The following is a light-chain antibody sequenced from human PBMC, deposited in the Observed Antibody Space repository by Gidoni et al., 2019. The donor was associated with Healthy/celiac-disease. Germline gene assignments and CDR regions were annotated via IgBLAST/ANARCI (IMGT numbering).Light chain of an antibody. J-gene: IGLJ1*01. CDR3: QSYDSSLSGYV. Sequence: QPVLTQPPSVSRAPGQSVTISCTGSSSNIGEGYDVHWYQQLPGTAPKLLIYGNSNRPSGVPDRFSGSKSGTSASLAIAGLQAEDEADYYCQSYDSSLSGYVFGTGTKVTVL. CDR2: GNS. V-gene: IGLV1-40*01. CDR1: SSNIGEGYD.